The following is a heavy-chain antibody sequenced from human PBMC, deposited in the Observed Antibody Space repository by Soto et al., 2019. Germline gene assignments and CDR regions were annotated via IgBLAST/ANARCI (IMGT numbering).Heavy chain of an antibody. D-gene: IGHD2-2*01. CDR2: ISYDGNNK. CDR1: GFTFSPYA. V-gene: IGHV3-30*09. CDR3: ARARLDTPALDY. Sequence: LRLSCAASGFTFSPYAMHWVRQAPGKGLEWVAVISYDGNNKNYADSVKGRLAISRDNSRNTLYLQMNSLRAEDTAVYYCARARLDTPALDYWGQGTLVTVSS. J-gene: IGHJ4*02.